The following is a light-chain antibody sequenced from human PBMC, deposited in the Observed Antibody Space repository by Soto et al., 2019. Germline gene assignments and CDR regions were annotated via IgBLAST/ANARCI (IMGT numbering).Light chain of an antibody. J-gene: IGLJ2*01. CDR2: DVS. CDR3: SSYTSGSTPVV. Sequence: QSVLTQPASVSGSPGQSITISCTGTSSDVGGYNYVSWYQQHPGKVPKLMIYDVSNRPSGVSNRFSGSKSGNTASLTISGLQADDEADYYCSSYTSGSTPVVFGGGTKLTVL. CDR1: SSDVGGYNY. V-gene: IGLV2-14*01.